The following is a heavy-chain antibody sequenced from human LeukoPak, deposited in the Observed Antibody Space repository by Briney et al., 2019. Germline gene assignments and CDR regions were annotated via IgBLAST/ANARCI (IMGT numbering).Heavy chain of an antibody. J-gene: IGHJ4*02. CDR3: AKDVDQWLTHNNYFDY. CDR1: GFTFSDYY. V-gene: IGHV3-11*01. Sequence: GGSLRLSCAASGFTFSDYYMSWIRQAPGKGLEWVSYISSSGSTIYYADSVKGRFTISRDNAKNSLYLQMNSLRAEDTALYYCAKDVDQWLTHNNYFDYWGQGTLVTVSS. CDR2: ISSSGSTI. D-gene: IGHD6-19*01.